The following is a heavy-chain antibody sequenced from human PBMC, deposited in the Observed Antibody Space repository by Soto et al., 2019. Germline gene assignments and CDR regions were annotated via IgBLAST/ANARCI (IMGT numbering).Heavy chain of an antibody. CDR1: GFTADDYA. CDR3: AKDMKWGGMTTIHYFDS. D-gene: IGHD4-17*01. Sequence: EVQLVESGGGLVQPGRSLRLSCVASGFTADDYAMHWVRQARGKGLEWVSGISSNSDTIDYADSVNGRFTISRDNAKNSLFLQMNSLRPEDTALYYCAKDMKWGGMTTIHYFDSWGQGTLVTVSS. J-gene: IGHJ4*02. V-gene: IGHV3-9*02. CDR2: ISSNSDTI.